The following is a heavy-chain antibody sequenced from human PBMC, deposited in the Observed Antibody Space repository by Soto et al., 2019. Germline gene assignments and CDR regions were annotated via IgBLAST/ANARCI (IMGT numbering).Heavy chain of an antibody. Sequence: GASVKVSCKASGYMFTTYDIMWVRQATGQGLEWVGGMNPNIGSTGYAQKFQGRVTMTRDASISTAYMELSSLRPDDTAIYYCARAATYYYGSGSGADYWGQGTLVTVSS. V-gene: IGHV1-8*01. CDR2: MNPNIGST. CDR3: ARAATYYYGSGSGADY. D-gene: IGHD3-10*01. J-gene: IGHJ4*02. CDR1: GYMFTTYD.